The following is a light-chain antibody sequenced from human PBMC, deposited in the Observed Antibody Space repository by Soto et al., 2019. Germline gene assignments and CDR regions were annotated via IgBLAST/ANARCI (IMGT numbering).Light chain of an antibody. CDR1: QSVLYSSNNKNY. J-gene: IGKJ3*01. CDR2: WAS. Sequence: DIVMTQSPDSLAVSLGERATINCKSSQSVLYSSNNKNYLAWYQKKPGQPPRLLLFWASTRESGVPDRFSGSGSGTDFTLTISSLQTEDVAVYYCQQYYGIPFTFGPGT. V-gene: IGKV4-1*01. CDR3: QQYYGIPFT.